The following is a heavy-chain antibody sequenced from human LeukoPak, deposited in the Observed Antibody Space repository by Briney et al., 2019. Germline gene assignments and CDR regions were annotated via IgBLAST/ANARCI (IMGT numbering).Heavy chain of an antibody. CDR3: AKDRSGNSDI. CDR2: IRYDGSNK. V-gene: IGHV3-30*02. Sequence: GGSLRLSCAASRFTFSSYGMHWVRQAPGKGLEWAAFIRYDGSNKYYADSVKGRFTISRDNSKNTLYLQMNSLRAEDTAVYYCAKDRSGNSDIWGQGTMVTVSS. D-gene: IGHD4-23*01. J-gene: IGHJ3*02. CDR1: RFTFSSYG.